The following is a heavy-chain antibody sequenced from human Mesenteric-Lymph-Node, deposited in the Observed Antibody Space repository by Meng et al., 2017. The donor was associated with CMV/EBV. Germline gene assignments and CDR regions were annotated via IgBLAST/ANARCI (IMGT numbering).Heavy chain of an antibody. CDR2: IYYSGST. CDR1: GGSISSSSYY. J-gene: IGHJ3*02. Sequence: GSLRLSCTVSGGSISSSSYYWGWIRQPPGKGLEWIGSIYYSGSTYYNPSLKSRVTISVDTSKNQFSLKLSSVTAADTAVYYCARDRAGANAFDIWGQGTMVTVSS. D-gene: IGHD1-26*01. V-gene: IGHV4-39*07. CDR3: ARDRAGANAFDI.